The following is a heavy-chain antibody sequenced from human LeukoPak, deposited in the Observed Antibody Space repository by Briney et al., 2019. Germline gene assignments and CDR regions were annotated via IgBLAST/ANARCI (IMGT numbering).Heavy chain of an antibody. CDR3: AREHPDSPLFQH. J-gene: IGHJ1*01. D-gene: IGHD3-22*01. CDR1: GGTFSSYA. V-gene: IGHV1-69*05. Sequence: SVKVSCKASGGTFSSYAISWVRQAPGQGLEWMGGIIPIFGTANYAQKFQGRVTITTDESTSTACMELSSLRSEDTAVYYCAREHPDSPLFQHWGQGTLVTVSS. CDR2: IIPIFGTA.